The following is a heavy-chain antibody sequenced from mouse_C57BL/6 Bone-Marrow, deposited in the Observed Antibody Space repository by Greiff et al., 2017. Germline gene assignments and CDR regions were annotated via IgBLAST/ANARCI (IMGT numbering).Heavy chain of an antibody. CDR2: IWWDDDK. Sequence: VQLQQSGPGILQPSQTLSLTCSFSGFSLSTFGMGVGWIRQPSGKGLEWLAHIWWDDDKYYNPALKSRLTISKDTSKNQVFLTIANVDTADTATYYCGRAHSNYPAWFAYWGQGTLVTVSA. V-gene: IGHV8-8*01. D-gene: IGHD2-5*01. CDR3: GRAHSNYPAWFAY. J-gene: IGHJ3*01. CDR1: GFSLSTFGMG.